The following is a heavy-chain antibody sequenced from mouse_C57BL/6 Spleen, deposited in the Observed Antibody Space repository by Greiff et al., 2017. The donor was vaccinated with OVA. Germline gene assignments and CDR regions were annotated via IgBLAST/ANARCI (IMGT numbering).Heavy chain of an antibody. Sequence: VQGVESGAELARPGASVKLSCKASGYTFTSYGISWVKQRTGQGLEWIGEIYPRSGNTYYNEKFKGKATLTADKSSSTAYMELRSLTSEDSAVYFCAREGTGAAWFAYWGQGTLVTVSA. CDR1: GYTFTSYG. CDR2: IYPRSGNT. D-gene: IGHD4-1*01. J-gene: IGHJ3*01. V-gene: IGHV1-81*01. CDR3: AREGTGAAWFAY.